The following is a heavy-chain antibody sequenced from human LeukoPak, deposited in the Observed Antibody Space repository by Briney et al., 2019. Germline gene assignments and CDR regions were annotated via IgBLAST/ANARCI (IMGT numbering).Heavy chain of an antibody. D-gene: IGHD1/OR15-1a*01. CDR2: INSDGSEV. Sequence: GGSLRLSCVGSGVTLRGYWMYWVRQPPGKGLMWVSRINSDGSEVTYADSVKGRFTVSRDNAKNTLYLQMGSLRVEDTAVYYCARDLREHDYWGQGTLVTVSS. J-gene: IGHJ4*02. V-gene: IGHV3-74*01. CDR1: GVTLRGYW. CDR3: ARDLREHDY.